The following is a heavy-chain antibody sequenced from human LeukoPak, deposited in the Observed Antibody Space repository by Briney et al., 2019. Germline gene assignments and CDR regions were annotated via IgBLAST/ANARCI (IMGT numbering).Heavy chain of an antibody. Sequence: ASVKVSCKASGGTFSSYAISWVRQAPGQGLEWMGRIIPISGIANYAQKFQGRVTITADKSTSTAYMELSSLRSEDTAVYYCARVVEAGLYFDYWGQGTLVTVSS. CDR2: IIPISGIA. CDR3: ARVVEAGLYFDY. V-gene: IGHV1-69*04. J-gene: IGHJ4*02. CDR1: GGTFSSYA. D-gene: IGHD3-22*01.